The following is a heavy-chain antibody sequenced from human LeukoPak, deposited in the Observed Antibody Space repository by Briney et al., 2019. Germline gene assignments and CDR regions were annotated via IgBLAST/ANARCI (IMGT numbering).Heavy chain of an antibody. Sequence: GGSLRLSCAASGFTFSTYSMNWVRQAPGKGLEGVSSISGSSIYIYYADSVKGRCTISRDNAKNSLYLQLNSLRAEDTPVYYCARAPPYYDGSGYYYDYWGQGTLVTVSS. J-gene: IGHJ4*02. CDR3: ARAPPYYDGSGYYYDY. V-gene: IGHV3-21*01. CDR2: ISGSSIYI. CDR1: GFTFSTYS. D-gene: IGHD3-22*01.